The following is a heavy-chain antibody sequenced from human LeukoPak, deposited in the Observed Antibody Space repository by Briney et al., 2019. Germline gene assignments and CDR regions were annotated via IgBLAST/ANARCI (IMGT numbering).Heavy chain of an antibody. CDR2: ISSSSSTI. V-gene: IGHV3-48*01. D-gene: IGHD1-26*01. Sequence: GGSLRLSCAASGFTFSSYAMNWVRQAPGKGLEWVSYISSSSSTIYYADSVKGRFTISRDNAKNSLYLQMNSLRAEDTAVYYCARDLPSIVGARDYWGQGTLVTVSS. CDR1: GFTFSSYA. J-gene: IGHJ4*02. CDR3: ARDLPSIVGARDY.